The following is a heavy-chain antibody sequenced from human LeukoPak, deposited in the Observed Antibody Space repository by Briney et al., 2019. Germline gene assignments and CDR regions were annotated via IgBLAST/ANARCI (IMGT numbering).Heavy chain of an antibody. CDR2: VSVYGGTT. V-gene: IGHV3-23*01. Sequence: GGSLRLSCAASGFTFSSYAMSWVRQAPGKGLEWASTVSVYGGTTYYADSVKGRFTISRDNSKNTLYLQMNSLRPEDAAVYYCAKGSLGSWYYFDYWGQGTLVTVSS. J-gene: IGHJ4*02. D-gene: IGHD6-13*01. CDR3: AKGSLGSWYYFDY. CDR1: GFTFSSYA.